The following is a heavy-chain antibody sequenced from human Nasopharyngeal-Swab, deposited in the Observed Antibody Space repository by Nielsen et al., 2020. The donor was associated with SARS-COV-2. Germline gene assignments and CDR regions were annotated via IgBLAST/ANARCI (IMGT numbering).Heavy chain of an antibody. D-gene: IGHD3-10*01. CDR1: GGSIRSFY. Sequence: GSLRLSCTVSGGSIRSFYLSWLRPPPGKGLEWIGYIYYSGSTNNNTSLKSRVSISLDTSKNQFSLKLSSVTAADAAVYYCARVAPLSTMVRGVHYGMDVWGQGTTVTVSS. J-gene: IGHJ6*02. V-gene: IGHV4-59*01. CDR3: ARVAPLSTMVRGVHYGMDV. CDR2: IYYSGST.